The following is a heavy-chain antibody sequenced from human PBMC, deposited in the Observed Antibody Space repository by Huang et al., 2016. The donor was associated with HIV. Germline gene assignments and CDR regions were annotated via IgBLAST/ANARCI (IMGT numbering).Heavy chain of an antibody. CDR2: IKPAGTS. V-gene: IGHV4-34*02. CDR1: VASFTTSF. CDR3: ARLPTPSYYDTWSLSPVEEDFFYFNMDL. D-gene: IGHD3-3*01. J-gene: IGHJ6*03. Sequence: QVRPEQWGEGVVKPSDTLSLTCAVYVASFTTSFWSWIRQSPVKGLQWIGVIKPAGTSNYNRVFQSRFIMSVDTPKNQCSLSLRDMTAADAAIYYCARLPTPSYYDTWSLSPVEEDFFYFNMDLWGRGTPVIVSS.